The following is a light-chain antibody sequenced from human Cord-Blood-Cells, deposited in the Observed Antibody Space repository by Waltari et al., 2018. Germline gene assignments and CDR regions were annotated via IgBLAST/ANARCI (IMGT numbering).Light chain of an antibody. CDR2: DTS. CDR1: QSVSSY. Sequence: EIVSTQSPATLSLSPGERATLSGSASQSVSSYLAWYQQKPGQAPRLLIYDTSNRSTGIPAMCSSMGTGTDFTLTISRLGPEEFAVYYCQRRSNWPRTFGQGTKLEI. J-gene: IGKJ1*01. V-gene: IGKV3-11*01. CDR3: QRRSNWPRT.